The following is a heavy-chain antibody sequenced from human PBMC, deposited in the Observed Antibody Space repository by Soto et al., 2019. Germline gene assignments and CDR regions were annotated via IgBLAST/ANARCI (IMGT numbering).Heavy chain of an antibody. D-gene: IGHD4-17*01. J-gene: IGHJ4*02. CDR3: ATSTNDYGDRH. V-gene: IGHV1-8*01. Sequence: QVQLVQSGAEVKKPGASVKVSCKASGYTFTSYDINWVRQATGQGLEWMGWMNPNSGNTGWAQKFQGRATMARNTSISTAYMELSSLRSEDTTVYYCATSTNDYGDRHWGQGTLVTVSS. CDR2: MNPNSGNT. CDR1: GYTFTSYD.